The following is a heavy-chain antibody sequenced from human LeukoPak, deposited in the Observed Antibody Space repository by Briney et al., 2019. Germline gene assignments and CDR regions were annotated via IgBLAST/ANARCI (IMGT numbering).Heavy chain of an antibody. CDR3: ASAGYSSSWFSGYFQH. V-gene: IGHV4-59*01. CDR1: GGSISSYY. Sequence: SETLSLTCTVSGGSISSYYWSWIRQPPGKGLEWIGYIYYSGSTNYNPSLKSRVTISVDTSKNQFSLKLSSVTAADTAVYYCASAGYSSSWFSGYFQHWGQGTLVTVSS. CDR2: IYYSGST. J-gene: IGHJ1*01. D-gene: IGHD6-13*01.